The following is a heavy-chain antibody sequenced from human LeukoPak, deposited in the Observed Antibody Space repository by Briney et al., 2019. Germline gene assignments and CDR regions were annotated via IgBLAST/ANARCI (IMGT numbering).Heavy chain of an antibody. Sequence: GASVKVSCKASGYTFTSYGISWVRQAPGQGLEWMGWISAYNGNTNYAQKLQGRVTITTDESTSTAYMELSSLRSEDTAVYYCARDYIAAAGAFDIWGQGTMVTVSS. CDR2: ISAYNGNT. J-gene: IGHJ3*02. CDR1: GYTFTSYG. V-gene: IGHV1-18*01. D-gene: IGHD6-13*01. CDR3: ARDYIAAAGAFDI.